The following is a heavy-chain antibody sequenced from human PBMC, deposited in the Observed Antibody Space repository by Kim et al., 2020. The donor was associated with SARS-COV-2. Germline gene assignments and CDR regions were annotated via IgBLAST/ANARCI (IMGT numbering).Heavy chain of an antibody. V-gene: IGHV3-11*05. Sequence: GGSLRLSCAASGFTFSDYYMSWIRQAPGKGLEWVSYISSSSSYTNYADSVKGRFTISRDNAKNSLYLKMNSLRAEDTAVYYCARDRGSSSSYYYYGMDVWGHGTTVTVSS. J-gene: IGHJ6*02. CDR1: GFTFSDYY. CDR3: ARDRGSSSSYYYYGMDV. D-gene: IGHD6-6*01. CDR2: ISSSSSYT.